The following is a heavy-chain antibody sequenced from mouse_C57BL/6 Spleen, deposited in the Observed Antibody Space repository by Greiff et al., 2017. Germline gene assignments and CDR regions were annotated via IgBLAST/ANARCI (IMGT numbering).Heavy chain of an antibody. V-gene: IGHV5-6*01. CDR1: GFTFSSYG. CDR2: ISSGGSYT. Sequence: EVKLVESGGDLVKPGGSLKLSCAASGFTFSSYGMSWVRQTPDKRLEWVATISSGGSYTYYPDSVKGRFTISRDNAKNTLYLQMSSLKSEDTAMYYCARLTGTLEGWFAYWGQGTLVTVSA. CDR3: ARLTGTLEGWFAY. D-gene: IGHD4-1*01. J-gene: IGHJ3*01.